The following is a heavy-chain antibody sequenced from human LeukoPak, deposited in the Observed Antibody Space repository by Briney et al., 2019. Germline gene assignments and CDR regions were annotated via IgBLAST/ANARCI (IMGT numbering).Heavy chain of an antibody. CDR3: AKALGYDSSGYYNAFDI. D-gene: IGHD3-22*01. CDR2: ISYDGSNK. CDR1: GFTFSSYG. J-gene: IGHJ3*02. Sequence: PGGSLRLSCAASGFTFSSYGMPWVRQAPGKGLEWVAVISYDGSNKYYADSVKGRFTISRDNSKNTLYLQMNSLRAEDTAVYYCAKALGYDSSGYYNAFDIWGQGTMVTVSS. V-gene: IGHV3-30*18.